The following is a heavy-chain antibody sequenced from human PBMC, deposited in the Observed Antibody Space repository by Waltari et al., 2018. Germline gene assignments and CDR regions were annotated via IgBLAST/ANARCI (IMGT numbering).Heavy chain of an antibody. D-gene: IGHD3-3*01. CDR3: ARAREENYGFWSGYSFFFDH. CDR2: ISSRDNIR. CDR1: GFSFRASY. Sequence: QVQLVESGGGLVNPGGSLRLSCAASGFSFRASYMTWIRQVPGKGLEWIAYISSRDNIRYHADSVMGRFTISRDNAKKSLFLQMKSLRAEDTAVYFCARAREENYGFWSGYSFFFDHWGQGVLVTVSS. J-gene: IGHJ4*02. V-gene: IGHV3-11*01.